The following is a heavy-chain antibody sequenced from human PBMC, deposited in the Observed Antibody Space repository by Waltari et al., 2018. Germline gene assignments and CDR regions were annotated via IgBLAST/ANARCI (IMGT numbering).Heavy chain of an antibody. CDR1: GYTFTDYY. D-gene: IGHD3-10*01. J-gene: IGHJ4*01. CDR3: ARIWFAAEFDY. Sequence: QVQLVQSGAEVKKPGASVRGSCKASGYTFTDYYIHWVRQAPGQGLEWMGWINPNSGGAKYAQKFQGRVTMTRDTSVSTAYMELSRLRSNDTAVYFCARIWFAAEFDYWGHGTLVTVSS. CDR2: INPNSGGA. V-gene: IGHV1-2*02.